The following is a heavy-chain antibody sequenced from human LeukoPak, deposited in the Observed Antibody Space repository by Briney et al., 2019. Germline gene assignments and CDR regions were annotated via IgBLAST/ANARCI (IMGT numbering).Heavy chain of an antibody. CDR2: INPNSGGT. D-gene: IGHD5-24*01. CDR3: ASYITSRDGYNS. CDR1: GYTFTSYY. V-gene: IGHV1-2*02. J-gene: IGHJ5*02. Sequence: ASVKVSCKASGYTFTSYYMHWVRQAPGQGLEWMGWINPNSGGTNYAQKFQGRVTMTRDTSISTAYMELSRLRSDDTAVYYCASYITSRDGYNSWGQGTLVTVSS.